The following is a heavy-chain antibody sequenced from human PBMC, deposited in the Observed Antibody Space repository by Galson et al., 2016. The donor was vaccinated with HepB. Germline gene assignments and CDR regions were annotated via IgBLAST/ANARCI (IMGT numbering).Heavy chain of an antibody. D-gene: IGHD3-3*01. CDR1: GFTFSYYG. CDR2: ISYDGSKI. J-gene: IGHJ4*02. CDR3: ARSPNVLRFLEWFFDS. V-gene: IGHV3-30*03. Sequence: SLRLSCAASGFTFSYYGMHWVRQAPGKGLEWVSIISYDGSKIFYADSVKGRFIISRDNARNTLYLQMNGLRVEDTAIYYCARSPNVLRFLEWFFDSWGQGTLVTVSS.